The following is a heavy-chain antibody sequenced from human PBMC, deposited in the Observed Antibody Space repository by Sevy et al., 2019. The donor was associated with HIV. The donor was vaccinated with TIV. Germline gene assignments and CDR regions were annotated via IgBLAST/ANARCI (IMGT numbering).Heavy chain of an antibody. CDR3: ARLEKGLPYIDY. CDR1: GFTVSSNY. CDR2: IYSGGST. D-gene: IGHD5-18*01. Sequence: GGSLRLSCAASGFTVSSNYMSWVRQAPGKGLEWVSVIYSGGSTYYADSVKGRFTISRDNSKNTLYLQMNSLRAGDTAVYYCARLEKGLPYIDYWGQGTLVTVSS. V-gene: IGHV3-53*01. J-gene: IGHJ4*02.